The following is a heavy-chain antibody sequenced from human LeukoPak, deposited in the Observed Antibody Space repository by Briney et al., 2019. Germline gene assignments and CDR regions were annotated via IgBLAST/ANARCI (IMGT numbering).Heavy chain of an antibody. J-gene: IGHJ4*02. V-gene: IGHV3-7*01. Sequence: GGSLRLSCAVSGFMFNNYWMTWVRQAPGKGLEWVGNINQDGSDKYYGDSVKGRFTISRDNAKNSLYLQMNSLRAEDTAVYYCARDRWGYSYGGDWGQGTLVTVSS. CDR1: GFMFNNYW. D-gene: IGHD5-18*01. CDR3: ARDRWGYSYGGD. CDR2: INQDGSDK.